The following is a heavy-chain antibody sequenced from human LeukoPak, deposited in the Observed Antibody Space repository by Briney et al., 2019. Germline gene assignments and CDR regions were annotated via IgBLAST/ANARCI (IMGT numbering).Heavy chain of an antibody. CDR3: AKVAYRDRY. V-gene: IGHV3-7*01. CDR2: IQEDGSAQ. CDR1: GFTFSSYW. Sequence: GGSLRLSCAASGFTFSSYWMSWVRQAPGKGLEWVGNIQEDGSAQYYVDSVKGRFTISRDNAKNLLYLQMNSLRADDTAVYYCAKVAYRDRYWGQGTLVTVSS. J-gene: IGHJ4*02. D-gene: IGHD4-17*01.